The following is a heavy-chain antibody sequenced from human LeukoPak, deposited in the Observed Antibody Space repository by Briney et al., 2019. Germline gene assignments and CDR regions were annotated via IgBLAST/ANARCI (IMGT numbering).Heavy chain of an antibody. Sequence: PGGSLRLSCAASGFTFSSYWMSWVRQAPGKGLEWVANIKQDGSEKYYVDSVKGRFTISRDNAKNSLYLQMNSLRAEDTAVYYCARRGGDIVVVPAAIVYYYYYMDVWGKGITVTVSS. CDR1: GFTFSSYW. D-gene: IGHD2-2*01. V-gene: IGHV3-7*01. CDR2: IKQDGSEK. J-gene: IGHJ6*03. CDR3: ARRGGDIVVVPAAIVYYYYYMDV.